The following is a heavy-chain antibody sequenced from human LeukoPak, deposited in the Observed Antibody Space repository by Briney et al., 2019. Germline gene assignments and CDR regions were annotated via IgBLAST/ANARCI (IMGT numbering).Heavy chain of an antibody. V-gene: IGHV1-18*01. J-gene: IGHJ4*02. D-gene: IGHD2-2*01. CDR1: GYTFTSYG. CDR3: ARDVVTVGYCSSTSCLPFDY. Sequence: ASVKVSRKASGYTFTSYGISWVRQAPGQGLEWMGWISAYNGNTNYAQKLQGRVTMTTDTSTSTAYMELRSLRSDDTAVYYCARDVVTVGYCSSTSCLPFDYWGQGTLVTVSS. CDR2: ISAYNGNT.